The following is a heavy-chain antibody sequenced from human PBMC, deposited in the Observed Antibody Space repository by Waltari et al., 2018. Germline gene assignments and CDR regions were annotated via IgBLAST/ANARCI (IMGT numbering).Heavy chain of an antibody. D-gene: IGHD3-3*01. Sequence: QVQLVQSGAEVKKPGDSVKFSCKASGYTFTGHYMHWVRQAPGQGLEWMGWINPYSGGTKYTQKFEGRVTMTRDTSITTAYMELSRLTSDDTAMYYCARGFTIYGGGFQHWGQGTLVTVSS. CDR1: GYTFTGHY. CDR2: INPYSGGT. J-gene: IGHJ1*01. CDR3: ARGFTIYGGGFQH. V-gene: IGHV1-2*02.